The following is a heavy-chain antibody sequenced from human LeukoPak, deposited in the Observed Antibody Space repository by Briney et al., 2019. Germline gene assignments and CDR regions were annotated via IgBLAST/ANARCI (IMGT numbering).Heavy chain of an antibody. Sequence: QPGRSLRLSCAASGFTFSSYGMPWVRQAPGKGLEWVAVISYDGGNKYYADSVKGRFTISRDNSKNTLYLQMNSLRAEDTAVYYCAKGVTGTTYDYWGQGTLVTVSS. V-gene: IGHV3-30*18. CDR2: ISYDGGNK. CDR3: AKGVTGTTYDY. CDR1: GFTFSSYG. J-gene: IGHJ4*02. D-gene: IGHD1-20*01.